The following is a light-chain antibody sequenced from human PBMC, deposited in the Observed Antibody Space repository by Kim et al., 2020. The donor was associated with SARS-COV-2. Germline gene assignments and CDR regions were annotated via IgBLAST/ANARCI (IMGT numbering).Light chain of an antibody. CDR1: SGSIDDND. CDR3: QSYNRDNVL. CDR2: EDD. V-gene: IGLV6-57*03. Sequence: GKKVTISCTRSSGSIDDNDVQWYQQRPGGVPTTVIYEDDQRPSGVSDRFSGSIDNSSNSASLTISGLRTEDEADYYCQSYNRDNVLFGGGTQLTVL. J-gene: IGLJ2*01.